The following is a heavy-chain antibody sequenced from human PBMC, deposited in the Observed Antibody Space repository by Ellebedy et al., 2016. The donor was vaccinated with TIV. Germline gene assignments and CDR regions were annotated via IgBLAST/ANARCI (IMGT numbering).Heavy chain of an antibody. CDR3: ARDGGIYDIDY. J-gene: IGHJ4*02. V-gene: IGHV3-74*01. D-gene: IGHD2/OR15-2a*01. CDR2: INSDGSST. CDR1: GFTFSSYA. Sequence: GGSLRLXXAASGFTFSSYAMHWVRQAPGKGLVWVSRINSDGSSTSYADSVKGRFTISRDNAKNTLYLQMNSLRAEDTAVYYCARDGGIYDIDYWGQGTLVTVSS.